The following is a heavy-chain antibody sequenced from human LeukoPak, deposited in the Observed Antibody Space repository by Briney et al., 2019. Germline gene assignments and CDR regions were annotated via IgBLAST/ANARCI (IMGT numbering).Heavy chain of an antibody. D-gene: IGHD6-13*01. CDR2: INHSGST. V-gene: IGHV4-34*01. CDR1: GGSFSGYY. J-gene: IGHJ1*01. Sequence: SETLSLTCAVYGGSFSGYYWSWIRQPPGKGLEWIGEINHSGSTNYNPSLKSRVTISVDTSKNQFSPKLSSVTAADTAVYYCAGPSRFSSSWYQHWGQGTLVTVSS. CDR3: AGPSRFSSSWYQH.